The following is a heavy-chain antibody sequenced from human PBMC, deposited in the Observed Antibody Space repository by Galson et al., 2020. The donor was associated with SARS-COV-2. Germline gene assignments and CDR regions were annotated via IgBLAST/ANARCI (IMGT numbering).Heavy chain of an antibody. V-gene: IGHV1-24*01. Sequence: ASVMVPRKVSGYTLTELSMHWVRQAPGKGLEWMGGFDPEDGETIYAQKFQGRVTLTEETSTDTAYMELSSLRSEDTALDYCATATARIFGVVWFGGYWFDSWGQGTLVTVSA. J-gene: IGHJ5*01. CDR2: FDPEDGET. CDR3: ATATARIFGVVWFGGYWFDS. D-gene: IGHD3-3*01. CDR1: GYTLTELS.